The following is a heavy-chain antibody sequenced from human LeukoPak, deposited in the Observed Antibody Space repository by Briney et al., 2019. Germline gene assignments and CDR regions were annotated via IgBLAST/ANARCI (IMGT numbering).Heavy chain of an antibody. CDR1: GFTFSSYW. V-gene: IGHV3-7*01. CDR2: IKQDGSEK. J-gene: IGHJ4*02. Sequence: SGGSLRLSCAASGFTFSSYWMSWVGQAPGRGLEWVANIKQDGSEKYYVDSVKGRFTISRDNAKNSLYLQMNSLRAEDTAVYYCARQEQQLVSSGRIDYWGQGTLVTVSS. CDR3: ARQEQQLVSSGRIDY. D-gene: IGHD6-13*01.